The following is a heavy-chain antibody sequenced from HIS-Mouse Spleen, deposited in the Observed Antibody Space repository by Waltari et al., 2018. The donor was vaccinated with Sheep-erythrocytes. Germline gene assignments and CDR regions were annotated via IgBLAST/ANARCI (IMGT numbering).Heavy chain of an antibody. CDR1: GFTFSSYS. Sequence: EVQLVESGGGLVKPGGSLRLSCAASGFTFSSYSMNWLRQAPGKGREWVYSISSSISYIYYADSVKGRFTISRDNAKNSLYLQMNSLRAEDTAVYYCARDSTSDAFDIWGQGTMVTVSS. J-gene: IGHJ3*02. D-gene: IGHD6-6*01. CDR2: ISSSISYI. V-gene: IGHV3-21*01. CDR3: ARDSTSDAFDI.